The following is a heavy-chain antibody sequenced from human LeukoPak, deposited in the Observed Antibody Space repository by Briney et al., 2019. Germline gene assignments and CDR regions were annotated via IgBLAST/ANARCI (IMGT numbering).Heavy chain of an antibody. J-gene: IGHJ4*02. V-gene: IGHV3-7*01. Sequence: GGSLRLSCAASGFTFNHYWMTWVRQAPGKGLEWVANIKQDGSEKYYVDSVKGRFTISRDNANNSLYLQMSSLRAEDTAIYYCARASSYGWDYWGQGTLVTVSS. D-gene: IGHD3-16*01. CDR1: GFTFNHYW. CDR2: IKQDGSEK. CDR3: ARASSYGWDY.